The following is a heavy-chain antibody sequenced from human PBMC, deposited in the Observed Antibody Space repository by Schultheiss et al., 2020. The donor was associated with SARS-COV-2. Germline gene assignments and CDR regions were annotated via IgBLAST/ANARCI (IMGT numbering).Heavy chain of an antibody. CDR1: GFTFSSFG. Sequence: GESLKISCAASGFTFSSFGMHWVRQAPGKGLEWVALISNDGTNKYYADSVKGRFTISRDNSKNTLYLQMNSLRPEDTAVYYCARGCGGGGSCFILDFWGQGALVTVSS. CDR2: ISNDGTNK. V-gene: IGHV3-30*03. D-gene: IGHD2-15*01. CDR3: ARGCGGGGSCFILDF. J-gene: IGHJ4*02.